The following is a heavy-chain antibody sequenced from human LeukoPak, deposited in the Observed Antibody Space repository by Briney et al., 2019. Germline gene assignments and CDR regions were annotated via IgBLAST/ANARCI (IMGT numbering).Heavy chain of an antibody. CDR3: ARESIAAAGTD. Sequence: GGSLRLSCAASGFTFSSYAMHWVRQAPGKGLEWVAVISYDGSNKYYADSVKGRFTISRDNSKNTLYLQMNSLRAEDTAVYYCARESIAAAGTDWGQGTLVTVSS. CDR1: GFTFSSYA. V-gene: IGHV3-30*04. CDR2: ISYDGSNK. J-gene: IGHJ4*02. D-gene: IGHD6-13*01.